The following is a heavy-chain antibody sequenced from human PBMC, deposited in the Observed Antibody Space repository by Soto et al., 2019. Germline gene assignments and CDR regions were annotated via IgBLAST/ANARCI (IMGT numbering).Heavy chain of an antibody. V-gene: IGHV1-69*01. CDR2: IIPIFGTA. CDR3: ATYDSSGYFNY. D-gene: IGHD3-22*01. CDR1: GGTFSSYA. J-gene: IGHJ4*02. Sequence: ASVKGSCKASGGTFSSYAISWVRQAPGQGLEWMGGIIPIFGTANYAQKFQGRVTITADESTSTAYMELSSLRSEDTAVYYCATYDSSGYFNYWGQGPLVPVSS.